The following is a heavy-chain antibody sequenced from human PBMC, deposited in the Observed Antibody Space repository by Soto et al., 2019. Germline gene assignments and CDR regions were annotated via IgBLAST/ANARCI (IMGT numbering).Heavy chain of an antibody. V-gene: IGHV4-59*01. Sequence: SETLSLTCTVSGGSISSYYWSWIRQPPGKGLEWIGYIYYSGSTNYNPSLKSRVTISVDTSKNQFSLKLSSVTAADTAVYYCARDVSGWYSLDYYYYGMDVWGQGTTVTVSS. J-gene: IGHJ6*02. CDR3: ARDVSGWYSLDYYYYGMDV. D-gene: IGHD6-19*01. CDR1: GGSISSYY. CDR2: IYYSGST.